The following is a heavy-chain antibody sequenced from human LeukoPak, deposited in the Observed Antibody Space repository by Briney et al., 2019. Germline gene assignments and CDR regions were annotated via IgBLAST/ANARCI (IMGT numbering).Heavy chain of an antibody. V-gene: IGHV4-30-2*01. CDR3: ARLGGAYFKGGMDV. Sequence: SETLSLTCTVSGGSITSGNYYWSWIRQPPGKGLEWIGYIYHSGSTYYNTSLKSRVTISVDTSKNQFSLVLTSVTAADTAVYYCARLGGAYFKGGMDVWGQGTTVTVSS. CDR2: IYHSGST. D-gene: IGHD2-21*01. CDR1: GGSITSGNYY. J-gene: IGHJ6*02.